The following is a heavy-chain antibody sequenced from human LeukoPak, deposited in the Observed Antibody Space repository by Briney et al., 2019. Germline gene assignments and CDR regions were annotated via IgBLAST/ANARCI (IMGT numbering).Heavy chain of an antibody. D-gene: IGHD5-18*01. CDR1: GGSFRGYY. CDR3: AREASYGPGNWFDP. Sequence: SETLSLTCAVYGGSFRGYYWSWIREPPGKGLEWIGYIYYSGSTYYIPSLKRRVTISVDTSNNQFSLKLSSVTAADTAVSSCAREASYGPGNWFDPWGQGTLVTVSS. J-gene: IGHJ5*02. CDR2: IYYSGST. V-gene: IGHV4-34*01.